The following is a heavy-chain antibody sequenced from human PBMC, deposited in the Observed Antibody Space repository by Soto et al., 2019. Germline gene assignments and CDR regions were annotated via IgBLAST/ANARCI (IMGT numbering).Heavy chain of an antibody. CDR3: AREITMVRGVTVD. V-gene: IGHV1-69*13. D-gene: IGHD3-10*01. J-gene: IGHJ4*02. CDR1: GGTFSSYA. CDR2: IIPIFGTA. Sequence: ASVKVSCKASGGTFSSYAISWVRQAPGQGLEWMGGIIPIFGTANYAQKFQGRVTITADESTSTAYMELSSLRSEDTAVYYCAREITMVRGVTVDWGQGTLVTVSS.